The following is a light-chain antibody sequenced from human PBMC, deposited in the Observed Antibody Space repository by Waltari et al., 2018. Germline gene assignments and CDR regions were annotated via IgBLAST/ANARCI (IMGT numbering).Light chain of an antibody. Sequence: QSALTQPRSVSGSPGQSVTISCTGTSNNIGDSRSVSWYQQHPGKAPTVVIHDVNRRPSGVPDRFTASKSGNTASLTISGLQAEDEGDYYCCSYAVGTYTWFFGGGTKLTVL. J-gene: IGLJ2*01. CDR2: DVN. V-gene: IGLV2-11*01. CDR3: CSYAVGTYTWF. CDR1: SNNIGDSRS.